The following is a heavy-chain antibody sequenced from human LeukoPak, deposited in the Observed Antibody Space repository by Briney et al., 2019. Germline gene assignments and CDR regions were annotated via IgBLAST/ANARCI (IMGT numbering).Heavy chain of an antibody. V-gene: IGHV4-59*01. CDR2: VYRSGNT. J-gene: IGHJ2*01. CDR1: GGSISQYY. CDR3: ARVKDFAYSFFDL. Sequence: SETLSLTCTLSGGSISQYYWSWIRQPPGKGPEWIGYVYRSGNTNYNPSLKNRVTISVDTSKNHFSLNLTSVTAADTAVYYCARVKDFAYSFFDLWGRGTLVTVSS.